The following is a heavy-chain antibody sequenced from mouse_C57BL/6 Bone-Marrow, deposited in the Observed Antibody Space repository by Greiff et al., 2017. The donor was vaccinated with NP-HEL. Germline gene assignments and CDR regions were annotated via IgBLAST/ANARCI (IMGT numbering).Heavy chain of an antibody. CDR1: GFSLTSYG. V-gene: IGHV2-6*01. Sequence: VQLVESGPGLVAPSQSLSITCTVSGFSLTSYGVDWVRQSPGKGLEWLGVIWGVGSTNYNSALKSRLSIRKDNSKSQVFLKMNSLQTDDTAMYYCARAGYEEAMDYWGQGTSVTVSS. J-gene: IGHJ4*01. CDR3: ARAGYEEAMDY. CDR2: IWGVGST. D-gene: IGHD2-2*01.